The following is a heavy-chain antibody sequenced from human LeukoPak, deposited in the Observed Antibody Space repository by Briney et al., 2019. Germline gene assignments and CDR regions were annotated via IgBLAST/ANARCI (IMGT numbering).Heavy chain of an antibody. Sequence: SETLSLTCTVSGGSTSSYYWSWIRQPPGKGLEWIGYIYYSGSTKYNPSLKSRVTISVDTSKNQFSLKLSSVTAADTAVYYCARYRGKTTVSSLDWFDPWGQGTLVTVSS. CDR3: ARYRGKTTVSSLDWFDP. D-gene: IGHD4-11*01. CDR1: GGSTSSYY. V-gene: IGHV4-59*01. CDR2: IYYSGST. J-gene: IGHJ5*02.